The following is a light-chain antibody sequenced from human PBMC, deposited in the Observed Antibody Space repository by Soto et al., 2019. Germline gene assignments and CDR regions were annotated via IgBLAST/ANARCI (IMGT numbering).Light chain of an antibody. CDR2: DAS. J-gene: IGKJ4*01. CDR1: QSVRSH. CDR3: QQYNAWPVT. V-gene: IGKV3-15*01. Sequence: EIVLTQSPGTLSASPGERATLSCRASQSVRSHLAWYRQRPGQAPRLLIYDASSRATGIPARFSGSGSGTEFALTISSLQSEDFAVYYCQQYNAWPVTFGGGTKVDIK.